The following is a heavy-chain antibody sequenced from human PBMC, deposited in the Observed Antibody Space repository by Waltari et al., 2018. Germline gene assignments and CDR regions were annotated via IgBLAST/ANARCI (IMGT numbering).Heavy chain of an antibody. Sequence: QVQLQESGPGLVKPSATLSLTCAVSGYSLSSGYYWGWIRQPPGKGLEWSGSIYHSGSTYYNPSLKSRVTISVDTSKNQFSLKLSSVTAADTAVYYCANENYGSGSYYIDYWGQGTLVTVSS. CDR1: GYSLSSGYY. V-gene: IGHV4-38-2*01. J-gene: IGHJ4*02. CDR2: IYHSGST. CDR3: ANENYGSGSYYIDY. D-gene: IGHD3-10*01.